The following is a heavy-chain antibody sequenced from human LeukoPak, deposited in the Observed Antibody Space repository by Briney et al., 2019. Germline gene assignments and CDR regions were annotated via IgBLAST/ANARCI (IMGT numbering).Heavy chain of an antibody. CDR3: ARGRYCSSTSCYRPFDY. D-gene: IGHD2-2*01. CDR1: GYTFTSYG. V-gene: IGHV1-18*01. J-gene: IGHJ4*02. Sequence: ASVKVSCKASGYTFTSYGISWVRQAPGQGLEWMGWISAHNGNTNYAQKLQGRVTMTTDTSTSTAYMELRSLRSDDTAVYYCARGRYCSSTSCYRPFDYWGQGTLVTVSS. CDR2: ISAHNGNT.